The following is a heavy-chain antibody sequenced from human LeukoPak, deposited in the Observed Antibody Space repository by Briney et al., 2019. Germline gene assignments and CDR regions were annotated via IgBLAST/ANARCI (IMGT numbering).Heavy chain of an antibody. CDR1: GYTFTGYY. D-gene: IGHD3-22*01. CDR3: ARVTDYYDSSGYRFGRVFDY. J-gene: IGHJ4*02. Sequence: GASAKVSCKASGYTFTGYYMHWVRQAPGQGLEWMGWINPNSGGTNYAQKFQGRVTMTRDTSISTAYMELSRLRSDDTAVYYCARVTDYYDSSGYRFGRVFDYWGQGTLVTVSS. CDR2: INPNSGGT. V-gene: IGHV1-2*02.